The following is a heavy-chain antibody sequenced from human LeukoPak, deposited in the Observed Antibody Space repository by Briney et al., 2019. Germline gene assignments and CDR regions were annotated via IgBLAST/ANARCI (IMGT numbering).Heavy chain of an antibody. V-gene: IGHV4-34*01. D-gene: IGHD6-13*01. CDR2: VSHSGST. CDR3: ARDYSSSWSFDY. J-gene: IGHJ4*02. Sequence: SETLSLTCAVYGGSFSDYYWSWIRQPPGEGLEWIGEVSHSGSTTYNPSLKSRVTISVDTSKKQFSLTLSSVTAADTAVYYCARDYSSSWSFDYWGQGTLVTVSS. CDR1: GGSFSDYY.